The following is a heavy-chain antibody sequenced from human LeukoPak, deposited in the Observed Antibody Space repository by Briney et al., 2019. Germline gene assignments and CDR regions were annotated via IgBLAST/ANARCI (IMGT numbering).Heavy chain of an antibody. V-gene: IGHV4-59*01. CDR3: AKQDYGGNCDY. CDR2: IYYSGST. D-gene: IGHD4-23*01. J-gene: IGHJ4*02. CDR1: GGSISSYY. Sequence: PSETLSLTCTVSGGSISSYYWSWIRQPPGKGLEWIGYIYYSGSTNYNPSLKSRVTISVDTSKNQFSLKLSSVTAADTAVYYCAKQDYGGNCDYWDQGTLVTVSS.